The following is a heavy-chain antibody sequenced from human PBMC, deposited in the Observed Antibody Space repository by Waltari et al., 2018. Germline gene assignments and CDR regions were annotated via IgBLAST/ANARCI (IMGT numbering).Heavy chain of an antibody. CDR3: ARINWNYYYYGMDV. D-gene: IGHD1-20*01. CDR1: GGSISSSSYY. J-gene: IGHJ6*02. Sequence: QLQLQESGPGLVKPSETLSLTCTVSGGSISSSSYYWGWIRQPPGRGLEWIGSIYYSGGTYDNPSLKSGVTISVDTSKNQVSRNLSAVTAADTAVYYCARINWNYYYYGMDVWGQGTTVTVSS. V-gene: IGHV4-39*07. CDR2: IYYSGGT.